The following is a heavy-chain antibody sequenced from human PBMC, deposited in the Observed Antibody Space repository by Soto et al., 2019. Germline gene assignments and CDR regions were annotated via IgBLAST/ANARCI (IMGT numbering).Heavy chain of an antibody. D-gene: IGHD1-26*01. CDR1: PGSISSSY. Sequence: QVQLQESGPGLVKPSETLTLTCTVSPGSISSSYWSWIRQPPGRGLEWIGHVAYSGTIKYNPSLKSRGSISVSTSKRQFSLRLTSVTAADTAVYYCAREAQDYYFDHWGQGILVTVSS. CDR2: VAYSGTI. CDR3: AREAQDYYFDH. V-gene: IGHV4-59*01. J-gene: IGHJ5*02.